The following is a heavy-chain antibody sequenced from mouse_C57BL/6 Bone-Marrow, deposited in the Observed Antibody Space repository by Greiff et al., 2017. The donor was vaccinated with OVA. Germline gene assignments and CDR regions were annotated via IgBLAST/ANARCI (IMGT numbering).Heavy chain of an antibody. Sequence: QVQLQQPGAELVKPGASVKVSCKASGYTFTSYWMHWVKQRPGQGLEWIGRIHPYDSDTNYKQKFKGKATLTVDKSSSTAYMQLSSLTSEDSAVYYRAPSYPWIAYWGQGTPVTVSA. CDR3: APSYPWIAY. V-gene: IGHV1-74*01. J-gene: IGHJ3*01. CDR1: GYTFTSYW. D-gene: IGHD6-1*01. CDR2: IHPYDSDT.